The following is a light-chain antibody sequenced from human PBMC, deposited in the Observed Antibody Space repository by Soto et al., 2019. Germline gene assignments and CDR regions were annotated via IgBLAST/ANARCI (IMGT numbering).Light chain of an antibody. J-gene: IGKJ1*01. CDR1: QSVRRS. CDR3: QQYNDWPRT. V-gene: IGKV3D-15*01. CDR2: DAS. Sequence: EIVMTQSPATLSVSPGERATLSCRASQSVRRSLAWYQQHPGQAPRLLIYDASNRATGIPARFSGSGSGTEFTLTISSLQSEDFAVYYCQQYNDWPRTFGQGTKVDI.